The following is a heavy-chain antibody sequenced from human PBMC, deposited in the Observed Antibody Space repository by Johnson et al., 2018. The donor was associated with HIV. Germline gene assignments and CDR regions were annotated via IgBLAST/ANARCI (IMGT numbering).Heavy chain of an antibody. Sequence: MLLVESGGGLVQPGGSLRLSCAASGFTFRNYDMHWVRQATVKSLEWVSAIGSAGDTYYSGSVKGRFTISRESAKNSLYLQMNSLRAEDTAVYYCAPLGDAFDIWGQGTMVTVSS. V-gene: IGHV3-13*01. CDR1: GFTFRNYD. J-gene: IGHJ3*02. D-gene: IGHD7-27*01. CDR2: IGSAGDT. CDR3: APLGDAFDI.